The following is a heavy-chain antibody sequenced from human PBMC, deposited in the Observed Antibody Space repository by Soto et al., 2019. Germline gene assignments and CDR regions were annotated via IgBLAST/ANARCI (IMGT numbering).Heavy chain of an antibody. J-gene: IGHJ6*02. CDR2: ISSNGGST. CDR3: WKYGVRGIKPGDYYYYYGMDV. D-gene: IGHD3-10*01. Sequence: GGSLRLSCSASGFTVSSYAMHWVRQAPGKGLESVSAISSNGGSTYYADSVKGRLTISRDNSKNNLYLQMSSLGAEYTAVYYYWKYGVRGIKPGDYYYYYGMDVWGQGTTVTVSS. CDR1: GFTVSSYA. V-gene: IGHV3-64D*08.